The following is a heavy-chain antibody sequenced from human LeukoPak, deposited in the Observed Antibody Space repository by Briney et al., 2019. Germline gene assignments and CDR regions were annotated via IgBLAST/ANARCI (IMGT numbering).Heavy chain of an antibody. J-gene: IGHJ5*02. CDR3: AKGLGTRSNWLDP. V-gene: IGHV3-43*02. D-gene: IGHD6-13*01. CDR1: GFTFDDYA. Sequence: PGGSLRLSCAPSGFTFDDYAMHWVRQAPGKGLEWVSLIIDDGSVTYYADSVKGRFTISRDNSKNSLYLQMNSLRAEDTAFYYCAKGLGTRSNWLDPWGQGTLVTVSS. CDR2: IIDDGSVT.